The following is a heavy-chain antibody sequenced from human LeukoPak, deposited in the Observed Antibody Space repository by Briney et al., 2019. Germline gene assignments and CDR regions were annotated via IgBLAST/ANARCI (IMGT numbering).Heavy chain of an antibody. Sequence: GESLKISRTGFGYSFTTYWIGLVRQMPGKGLEWMGIIYPGDSDARYSPSLQGQVTISVDKPISTAYLQWSSLKASDTAMYYCARQGRIVVVTTTHDAFDIWGQGTMVTVSS. CDR1: GYSFTTYW. J-gene: IGHJ3*02. CDR2: IYPGDSDA. CDR3: ARQGRIVVVTTTHDAFDI. D-gene: IGHD2-21*02. V-gene: IGHV5-51*01.